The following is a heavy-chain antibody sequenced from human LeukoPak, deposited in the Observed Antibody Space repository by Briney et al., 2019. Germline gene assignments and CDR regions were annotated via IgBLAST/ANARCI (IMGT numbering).Heavy chain of an antibody. J-gene: IGHJ5*02. D-gene: IGHD3-10*01. CDR3: AGEHYGSGSYNWFDP. Sequence: GGSLRLFCAASGFTFSSYEMNWVRQAPGKGLEWVSYISSSGSTIYYADSVKGRFTISRDNAKNSLYLQMNSLRAEDTAVYYCAGEHYGSGSYNWFDPWGQGTLVTVSS. CDR2: ISSSGSTI. CDR1: GFTFSSYE. V-gene: IGHV3-48*03.